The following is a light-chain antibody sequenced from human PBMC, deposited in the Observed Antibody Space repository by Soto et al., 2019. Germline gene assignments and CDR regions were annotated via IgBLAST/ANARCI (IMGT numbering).Light chain of an antibody. CDR1: RDDVGRYTL. CDR2: EAT. V-gene: IGLV2-23*02. Sequence: QSVLTPPASVSGSPGPSITTSFIGTRDDVGRYTLVSLYQHHPGKAPKVVIYEATKRPSGVSGRFSGSKSGHTASLTISGLQADDEAHYYCCSYGGFSTFVIFGGGTKLTVL. J-gene: IGLJ2*01. CDR3: CSYGGFSTFVI.